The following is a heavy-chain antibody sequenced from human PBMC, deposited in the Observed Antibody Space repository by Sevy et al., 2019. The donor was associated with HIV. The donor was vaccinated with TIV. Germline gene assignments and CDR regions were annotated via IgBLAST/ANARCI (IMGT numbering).Heavy chain of an antibody. D-gene: IGHD3-3*02. J-gene: IGHJ3*02. Sequence: GESLKISCTASEFTFSSHAVSWVRQAPGKGLEWVSAISGNGENTHYADSVRGRFTISRDNFKNTLYLQMNSLRAEDTALYYCARDGRGISALDIWGQGTMVTVSS. CDR1: EFTFSSHA. CDR2: ISGNGENT. V-gene: IGHV3-23*01. CDR3: ARDGRGISALDI.